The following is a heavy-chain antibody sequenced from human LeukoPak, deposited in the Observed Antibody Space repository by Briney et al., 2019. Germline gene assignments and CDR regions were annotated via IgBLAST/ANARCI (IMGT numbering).Heavy chain of an antibody. CDR1: GFTFSSYR. D-gene: IGHD1-26*01. Sequence: PGGSLRLSCAGSGFTFSSYRMHGVRQPRAKGLEWVEVIWYEGSNKYYAASVKGRFTISRDHSKNTLYLQMNSLRAEATAVYHCARSGYSGLLDYWAQGTLVSVSS. CDR2: IWYEGSNK. V-gene: IGHV3-33*01. J-gene: IGHJ4*02. CDR3: ARSGYSGLLDY.